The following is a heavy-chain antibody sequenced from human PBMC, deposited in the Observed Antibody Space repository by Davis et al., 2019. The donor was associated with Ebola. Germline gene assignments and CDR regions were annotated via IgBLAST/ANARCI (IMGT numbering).Heavy chain of an antibody. J-gene: IGHJ2*01. CDR1: GFTFSSFG. CDR2: VSFDGTQD. Sequence: PGGSLRLSCATSGFTFSSFGMSWVRQAPGKGLEWVAVVSFDGTQDDYADSVKGRFTVSRDNSKNTLSLQMDSLRPQDTAVYYCAKDQRGETDYDYVWGNYRSPTLVDWGRGTLVTVAS. V-gene: IGHV3-30*18. CDR3: AKDQRGETDYDYVWGNYRSPTLVD. D-gene: IGHD3-16*02.